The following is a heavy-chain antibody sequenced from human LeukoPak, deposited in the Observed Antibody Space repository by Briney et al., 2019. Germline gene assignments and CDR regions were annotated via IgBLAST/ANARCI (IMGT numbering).Heavy chain of an antibody. D-gene: IGHD3-22*01. CDR2: IKSDGRT. CDR3: ARAPSESGGYYPEYFRH. J-gene: IGHJ1*01. V-gene: IGHV3-74*01. CDR1: GFTFSSYL. Sequence: GGSLRLSCAASGFTFSSYLMHWVRQAPGKGVVWVSRIKSDGRTNYADSVKGRFTISRDNAKNTVSLQMNSLRAENTGVYDCARAPSESGGYYPEYFRHWGQGTLVTVSS.